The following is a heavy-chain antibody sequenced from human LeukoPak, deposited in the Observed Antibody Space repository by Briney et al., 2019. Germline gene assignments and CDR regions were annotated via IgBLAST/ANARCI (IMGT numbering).Heavy chain of an antibody. Sequence: SETLSLTCAVYGGSFSGFYWSWIRQPPGKVLEWIGEINHSGSTNYNPSLKSRVTISVDTSKNQFSLKLSSVTAADTAVYYCVGYYDSSGYYDWGQGTLVTVSS. D-gene: IGHD3-22*01. CDR2: INHSGST. CDR1: GGSFSGFY. CDR3: VGYYDSSGYYD. V-gene: IGHV4-34*01. J-gene: IGHJ4*02.